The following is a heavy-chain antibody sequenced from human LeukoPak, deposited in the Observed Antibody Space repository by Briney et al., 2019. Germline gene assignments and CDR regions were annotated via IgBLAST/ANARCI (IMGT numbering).Heavy chain of an antibody. CDR1: GFTFSSYW. Sequence: GGSLRLSCAASGFTFSSYWMHWVSHAPGKGLVWVSRINSDGSSTSYADSVKGRFTISRDNAKNTLYLQINSLRAEDTAVYYCARGRMVRGVIKDDAFDIWGQGTMVTVSS. CDR3: ARGRMVRGVIKDDAFDI. J-gene: IGHJ3*02. CDR2: INSDGSST. D-gene: IGHD3-10*01. V-gene: IGHV3-74*01.